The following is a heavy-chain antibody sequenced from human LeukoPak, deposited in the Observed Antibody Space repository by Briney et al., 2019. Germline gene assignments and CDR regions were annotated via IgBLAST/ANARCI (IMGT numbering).Heavy chain of an antibody. CDR1: GYSFIGYY. D-gene: IGHD3-22*01. V-gene: IGHV1-2*02. J-gene: IGHJ3*02. CDR2: INPNSGGT. Sequence: ASVKVSCKASGYSFIGYYMHWVRQAPGQGLEWMGWINPNSGGTNYAQKFQGRVTMTRDTSISTAYMELSRLRSDDTAVYYCAREGPSSYYYDSSGYPYDAFDIWGQGTMVTVSS. CDR3: AREGPSSYYYDSSGYPYDAFDI.